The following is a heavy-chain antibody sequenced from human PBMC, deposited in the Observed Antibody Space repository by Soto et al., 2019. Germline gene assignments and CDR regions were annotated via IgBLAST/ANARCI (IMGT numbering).Heavy chain of an antibody. CDR3: ARVDPDYGSGSYYFDY. CDR1: GGSISSGGYY. D-gene: IGHD3-10*01. CDR2: IYYSGSS. V-gene: IGHV4-31*03. Sequence: QVQLQESGPGLVKPSQTLSLTCTVSGGSISSGGYYWSWIRQHPGKGLEWIGYIYYSGSSYYNPPRMSRVTLSVDTSKNQCSRKLSSVTAADTAVYYCARVDPDYGSGSYYFDYWGQGTLVTVSS. J-gene: IGHJ4*02.